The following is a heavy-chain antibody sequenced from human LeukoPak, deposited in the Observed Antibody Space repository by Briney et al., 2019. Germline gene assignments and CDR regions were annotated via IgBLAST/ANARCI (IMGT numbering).Heavy chain of an antibody. V-gene: IGHV3-23*01. CDR3: AKDRITMIVATEYYFDY. CDR2: ISGSGGST. D-gene: IGHD3-22*01. J-gene: IGHJ4*02. Sequence: GGSLRLSCGASGFIFSTYGMNWVRQAPGKGLEWVSAISGSGGSTYYADSVKGRFTISRDNSKNTLYLQMNSLRAEDTAVYYCAKDRITMIVATEYYFDYWGQGTLVTVSS. CDR1: GFIFSTYG.